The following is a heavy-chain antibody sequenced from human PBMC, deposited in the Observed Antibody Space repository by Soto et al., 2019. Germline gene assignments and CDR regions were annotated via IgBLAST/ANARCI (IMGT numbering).Heavy chain of an antibody. CDR2: IYYSGST. D-gene: IGHD3-22*01. CDR3: ARRDYYDSSGYPVDYYGMDV. V-gene: IGHV4-59*08. J-gene: IGHJ6*02. Sequence: SETLSLTCTVSGGSISSYYWSWIRQPPGKGLEWIGYIYYSGSTNYNPPLKSRVTISVDTSKNQFSLKLSSVTAADTAVYYCARRDYYDSSGYPVDYYGMDVWGQGTTVTVSS. CDR1: GGSISSYY.